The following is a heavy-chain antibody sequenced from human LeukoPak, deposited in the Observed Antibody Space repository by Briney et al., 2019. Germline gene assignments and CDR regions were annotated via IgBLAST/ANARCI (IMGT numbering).Heavy chain of an antibody. CDR1: GYTLTSYG. V-gene: IGHV1-18*01. CDR3: ARTGAIAVAVNDY. Sequence: APVKVSCKASGYTLTSYGISWVRQAPGQGLEWMGWIGAYNGNANYAQKLQGRVTMTTDTSTSTAYMELRSLRSDDTAVYYCARTGAIAVAVNDYWGQGTLVTVSS. CDR2: IGAYNGNA. D-gene: IGHD6-19*01. J-gene: IGHJ4*02.